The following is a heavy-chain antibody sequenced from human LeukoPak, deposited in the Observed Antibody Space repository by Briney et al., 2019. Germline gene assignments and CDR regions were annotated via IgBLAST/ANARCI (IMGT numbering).Heavy chain of an antibody. CDR1: GYTFTTYG. CDR3: ARGGDSYDSSGYYKKWFDP. V-gene: IGHV1-18*01. Sequence: ASVKVSCKASGYTFTTYGISWVRQAPGQGLEWVAWISSYNGNTNYAQKLQGRVTMTTDTSTSTAYMELRSLQSDDTAVYYCARGGDSYDSSGYYKKWFDPRGQGTLVTVSS. J-gene: IGHJ5*02. CDR2: ISSYNGNT. D-gene: IGHD3-22*01.